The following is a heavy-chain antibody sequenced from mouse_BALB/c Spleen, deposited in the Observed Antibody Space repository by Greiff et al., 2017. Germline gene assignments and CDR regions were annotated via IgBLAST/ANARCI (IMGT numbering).Heavy chain of an antibody. V-gene: IGHV3-2*02. J-gene: IGHJ2*01. CDR1: GYSITSDYA. Sequence: EVKLMESGPGLVKPSQSLSLTCTVTGYSITSDYAWNWIRQFPGNKLEWMGYISYSGSTSYNPSLKSRISITRDTSKNQFFLQLNSVTTEDTATYYCARDSFYYFDYWGQGTTLTVSS. D-gene: IGHD1-1*01. CDR2: ISYSGST. CDR3: ARDSFYYFDY.